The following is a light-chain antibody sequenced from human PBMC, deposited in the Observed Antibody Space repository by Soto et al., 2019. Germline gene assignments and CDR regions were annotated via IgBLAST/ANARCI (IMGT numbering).Light chain of an antibody. J-gene: IGKJ3*01. CDR3: QQYGSSPLFT. Sequence: EIVLTQSPGTLSLSPGERATLSCRASQSVSSSYLAWYQQKPGQPPRLLIYGASSSATGIPDRCSGSGSGRDFTTIISRMEHADFAAYYCQQYGSSPLFTFGPGTKVDIK. V-gene: IGKV3-20*01. CDR1: QSVSSSY. CDR2: GAS.